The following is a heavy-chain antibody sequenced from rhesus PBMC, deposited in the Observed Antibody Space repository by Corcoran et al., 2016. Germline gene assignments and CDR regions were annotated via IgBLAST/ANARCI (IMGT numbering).Heavy chain of an antibody. V-gene: IGHV4-143*01. D-gene: IGHD2-39*02. CDR1: GGSISGHYH. Sequence: QVKLQESGPGLVKPSETLSLTCPVPGGSISGHYHSIWTCPTPWQGLEWIGAVYSITARTNYNPSLKSRVTISKDTSKNQVSLRLTSVTAADTAVYYCARQGYTDHLGGLDSWGQGVVVTVSS. CDR3: ARQGYTDHLGGLDS. CDR2: VYSITART. J-gene: IGHJ6*01.